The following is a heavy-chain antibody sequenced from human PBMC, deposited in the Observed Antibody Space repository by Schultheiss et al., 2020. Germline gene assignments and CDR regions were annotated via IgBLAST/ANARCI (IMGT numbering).Heavy chain of an antibody. CDR2: ISSSSSYI. CDR1: GFTFSSYA. Sequence: WGSLRLSCAASGFTFSSYAMSWVRQAPGKGLEWVSSISSSSSYIYYADSVKGRFTISRDNAKNSLYLQMNSLRAEDTAVYYCAKSPDYYDSSGPLDYWGQGTLVTVSS. D-gene: IGHD3-22*01. CDR3: AKSPDYYDSSGPLDY. J-gene: IGHJ4*02. V-gene: IGHV3-21*01.